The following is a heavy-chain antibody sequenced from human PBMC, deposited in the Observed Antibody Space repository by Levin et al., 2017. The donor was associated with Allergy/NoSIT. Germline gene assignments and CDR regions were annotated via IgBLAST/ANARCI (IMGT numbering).Heavy chain of an antibody. D-gene: IGHD6-19*01. CDR2: IKSKTDGGTT. CDR1: GFTFSLAW. J-gene: IGHJ4*02. Sequence: GESLKISCAASGFTFSLAWMSWVRQAPGKGLEWVGRIKSKTDGGTTDYAAPVKGRFTISRDNSKNTLYLQMNSLRAEDTAVYYCARDSPISSGWELDYWGQGTLVTVSS. CDR3: ARDSPISSGWELDY. V-gene: IGHV3-15*01.